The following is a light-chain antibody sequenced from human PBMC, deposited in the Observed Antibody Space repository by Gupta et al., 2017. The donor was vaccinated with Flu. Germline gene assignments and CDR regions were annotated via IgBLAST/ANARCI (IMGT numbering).Light chain of an antibody. J-gene: IGLJ1*01. CDR2: EDK. CDR1: GSDVGSSEL. CDR3: CSYAHTTTFV. Sequence: QSALTQPASVSGSPGQSITIYCIGTGSDVGSSELVSCYHHPPDNPHILMVYEDKKSTAVVASRFSASKSGNTASLTISVRKDEDDGDYYCCSYAHTTTFVFGTGTKVTVL. V-gene: IGLV2-23*01.